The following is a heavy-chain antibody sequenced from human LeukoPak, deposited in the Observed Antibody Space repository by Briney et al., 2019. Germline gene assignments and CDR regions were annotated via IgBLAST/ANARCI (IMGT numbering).Heavy chain of an antibody. Sequence: TVEVSCKASGGTFSSYAISWVRQAPGQGLEWMGGIIPIFGTANYAQKFQGRVTITADESTSTAYMELSSLRSEDTAVYYCARAATVQEYYFDYWGQGTLVTVSS. V-gene: IGHV1-69*01. CDR3: ARAATVQEYYFDY. J-gene: IGHJ4*02. CDR1: GGTFSSYA. CDR2: IIPIFGTA. D-gene: IGHD2-15*01.